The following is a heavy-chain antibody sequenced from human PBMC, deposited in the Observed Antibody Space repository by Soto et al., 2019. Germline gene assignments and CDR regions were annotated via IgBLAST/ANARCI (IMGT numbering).Heavy chain of an antibody. CDR1: GFTFSSYS. J-gene: IGHJ2*01. CDR2: ISSSATTT. CDR3: ARAYMNSWYFDL. V-gene: IGHV3-48*01. D-gene: IGHD1-20*01. Sequence: EVQLVESGGDLVQPGGSLRLSRAASGFTFSSYSMNWVRQAPGKGLEWVSDISSSATTTSYANPVKGRFTISRDDAKNSLYLQMNSLRAEDTALYYCARAYMNSWYFDLWGRGTLVTVSS.